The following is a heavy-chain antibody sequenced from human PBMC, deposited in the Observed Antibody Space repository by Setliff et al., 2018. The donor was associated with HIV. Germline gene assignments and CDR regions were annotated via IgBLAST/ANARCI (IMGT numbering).Heavy chain of an antibody. D-gene: IGHD3-10*01. CDR1: GGSISSYY. CDR2: IHSSGST. V-gene: IGHV4-4*09. J-gene: IGHJ4*02. Sequence: SETLSLTCTISGGSISSYYWSWIRQPPGKGLEWIGNIHSSGSTNYNPSLKSRVTITVDTSKNQFSLKLSSVTAADTAVYYCARQRRYGYYYGSGSLDYFDYWGQGTLVTVSS. CDR3: ARQRRYGYYYGSGSLDYFDY.